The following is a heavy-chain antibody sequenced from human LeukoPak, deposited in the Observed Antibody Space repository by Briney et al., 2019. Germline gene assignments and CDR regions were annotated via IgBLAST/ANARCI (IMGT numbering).Heavy chain of an antibody. CDR2: ISSNGGST. J-gene: IGHJ4*02. CDR1: GFTFSSYA. CDR3: VKESSYALPDY. Sequence: GGSLRLSCSASGFTFSSYAMHWVRQAPGKGLEYVSAISSNGGSTYYADSVKGRFTISRDNSKNTLYLQMSSLRAEDTAVYYCVKESSYALPDYRGQGTLVTVSS. V-gene: IGHV3-64D*06. D-gene: IGHD6-6*01.